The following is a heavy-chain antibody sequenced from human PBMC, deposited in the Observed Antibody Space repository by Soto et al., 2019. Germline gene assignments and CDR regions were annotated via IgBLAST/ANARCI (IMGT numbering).Heavy chain of an antibody. CDR3: ARMSVEMATTYYFDF. CDR2: IHHSGST. CDR1: GSSITNNYY. V-gene: IGHV4-38-2*01. D-gene: IGHD1-1*01. J-gene: IGHJ4*02. Sequence: SETLSLTCAVSGSSITNNYYWAWVRQPPGKGLACIGSIHHSGSTYYNPSLETRVTMSIDTSKNQFSLELSSVTAADTAVYYCARMSVEMATTYYFDFWGQGTLVTVSS.